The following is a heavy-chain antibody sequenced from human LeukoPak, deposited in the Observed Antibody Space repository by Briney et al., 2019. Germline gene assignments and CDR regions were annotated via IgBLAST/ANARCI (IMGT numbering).Heavy chain of an antibody. Sequence: PGGSLRLSCAASGFTVSAYAMAWVRQAPGKGLEWVSSISSSSSYIYYADSVKGRFTISRDNAKNSLYLQMNSLRAEDTAVYYCARDTTYGSGSYSFDYWGQGTLVTVSS. V-gene: IGHV3-21*01. CDR2: ISSSSSYI. D-gene: IGHD3-10*01. CDR1: GFTVSAYA. CDR3: ARDTTYGSGSYSFDY. J-gene: IGHJ4*02.